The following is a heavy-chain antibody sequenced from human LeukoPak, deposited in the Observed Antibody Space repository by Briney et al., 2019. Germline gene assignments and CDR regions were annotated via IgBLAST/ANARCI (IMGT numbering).Heavy chain of an antibody. CDR2: INHSGST. CDR3: ARGQKKNRYYYDSSGYYFFDY. V-gene: IGHV4-39*07. CDR1: GGSISSSSYY. D-gene: IGHD3-22*01. Sequence: SSETLSLTCTVSGGSISSSSYYWGWIRQPPGKGLEWIGEINHSGSTNYNPSLKSRVTISVDTSKNQFSLKLSSVTAADTAVYYCARGQKKNRYYYDSSGYYFFDYWGQGTLVTVSS. J-gene: IGHJ4*02.